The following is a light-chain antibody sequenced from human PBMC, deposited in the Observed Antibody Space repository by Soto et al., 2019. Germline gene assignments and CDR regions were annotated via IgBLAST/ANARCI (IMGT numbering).Light chain of an antibody. CDR3: ISYAGSLNLV. CDR1: STDVGTYNY. V-gene: IGLV2-8*01. CDR2: EVN. J-gene: IGLJ2*01. Sequence: ALTQPPSASGSPGQSVTISCTGTSTDVGTYNYVSWYQHHPGKAPKLVIYEVNKRPSGVPDRFSGSKSGNTASLTVSGLQPEDEADYYCISYAGSLNLVFGGGTKLTVL.